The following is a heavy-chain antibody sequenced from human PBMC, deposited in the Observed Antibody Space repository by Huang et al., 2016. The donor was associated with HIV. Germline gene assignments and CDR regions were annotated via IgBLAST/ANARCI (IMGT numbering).Heavy chain of an antibody. J-gene: IGHJ3*02. Sequence: QVQLQESGPGLVKPSQTLSLTCTVSGGSISSGGYYWSWIRQPPGKGLEWIGYIYYSGSTYYNPYLKSRVTISVDTSKNQFSLKLSSVTAADTAVYYCARDTDGGRTFDIWGQGTMVTISS. D-gene: IGHD2-2*02. CDR3: ARDTDGGRTFDI. CDR1: GGSISSGGYY. V-gene: IGHV4-30-4*08. CDR2: IYYSGST.